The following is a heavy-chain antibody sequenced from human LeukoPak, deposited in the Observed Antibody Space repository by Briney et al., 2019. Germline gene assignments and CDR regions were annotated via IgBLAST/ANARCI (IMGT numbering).Heavy chain of an antibody. V-gene: IGHV4-4*02. CDR3: SRESGPFCPFGY. CDR2: ISLAGQT. CDR1: GGSISSGNW. Sequence: SETLSLTCAVSGGSISSGNWWSWVRQPPGQGLEWIGEISLAGQTNYNPSLNGRVTMSLDKSSNQLSLHLTSVTAADTATYFCSRESGPFCPFGYWGQGTLVIVSS. J-gene: IGHJ4*02. D-gene: IGHD1-26*01.